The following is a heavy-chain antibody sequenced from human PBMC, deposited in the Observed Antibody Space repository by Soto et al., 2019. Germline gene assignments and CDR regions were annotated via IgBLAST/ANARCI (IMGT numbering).Heavy chain of an antibody. Sequence: GGSLRLSCAASGFTFSSYAMHWVRQAPGKGLEWVAVISYDGSNKYYADSVKGRFTISRDNSKNTLYLQMNSLRAEDTAVYYCARDGRRTHDSSGYYNYWGQGTLVTVSS. CDR2: ISYDGSNK. V-gene: IGHV3-30-3*01. D-gene: IGHD3-22*01. CDR1: GFTFSSYA. J-gene: IGHJ4*02. CDR3: ARDGRRTHDSSGYYNY.